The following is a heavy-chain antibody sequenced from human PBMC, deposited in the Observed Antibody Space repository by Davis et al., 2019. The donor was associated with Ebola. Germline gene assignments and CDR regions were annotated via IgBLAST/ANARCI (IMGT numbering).Heavy chain of an antibody. D-gene: IGHD2-21*02. CDR3: ARVRYCGGDCSRHYYCGMDV. V-gene: IGHV1-2*06. J-gene: IGHJ6*04. CDR2: INPYSGGT. CDR1: GYTFTGYY. Sequence: ASVKVSCKASGYTFTGYYIHWVRQAPGQGLEWMGRINPYSGGTNYAQKFQGRVTMTRDTSISTAYMELSSLRSDDTAVYYCARVRYCGGDCSRHYYCGMDVWGKGTTVTVSS.